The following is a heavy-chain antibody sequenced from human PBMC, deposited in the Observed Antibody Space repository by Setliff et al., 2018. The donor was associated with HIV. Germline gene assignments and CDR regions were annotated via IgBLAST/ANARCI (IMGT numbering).Heavy chain of an antibody. CDR1: GYSMSSGYY. V-gene: IGHV4-38-2*01. CDR3: AKNWGSRGIWGVFDY. Sequence: PSETLSLTCGVSGYSMSSGYYWGWIRQPPGKGLEWIGNVYHTGSTYYNPSLKSRVTISRDDSKNTAYLQMNSLRAEDTAIYYCAKNWGSRGIWGVFDYWGQGTLVTVSS. J-gene: IGHJ4*02. D-gene: IGHD7-27*01. CDR2: VYHTGST.